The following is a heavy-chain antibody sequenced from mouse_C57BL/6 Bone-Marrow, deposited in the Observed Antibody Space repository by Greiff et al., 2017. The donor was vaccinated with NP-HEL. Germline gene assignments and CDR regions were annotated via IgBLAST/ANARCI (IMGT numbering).Heavy chain of an antibody. V-gene: IGHV1-69*01. Sequence: QVQLQQPGAELVLPGASVKLSCKASGYTFTSYWMHWVKQMPGQGLEWIGNIDPSDSYTNYNQKFKGKSTLTVDKSSSTAYMQLSSLTSEDSAVYYCARETAVGPCYSDYGGQGTALTVSA. CDR2: IDPSDSYT. CDR3: ARETAVGPCYSDY. D-gene: IGHD1-1*01. CDR1: GYTFTSYW. J-gene: IGHJ2*01.